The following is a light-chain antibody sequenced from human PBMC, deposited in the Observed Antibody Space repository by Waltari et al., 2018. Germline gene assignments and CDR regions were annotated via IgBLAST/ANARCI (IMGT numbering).Light chain of an antibody. Sequence: DMQMTQSPSTLSASVGDRVTITCRASQSVNSWLAWYQQKPGKAPKVLIHRASTLESGVPSRFSGSGSGTEFTLTISSLQPDDFATYYCQQYNNYRLTFGGGTKVEIK. J-gene: IGKJ4*01. CDR3: QQYNNYRLT. V-gene: IGKV1-5*03. CDR2: RAS. CDR1: QSVNSW.